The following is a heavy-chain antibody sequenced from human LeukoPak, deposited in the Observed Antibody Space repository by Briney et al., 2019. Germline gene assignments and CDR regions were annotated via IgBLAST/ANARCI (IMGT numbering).Heavy chain of an antibody. J-gene: IGHJ4*02. V-gene: IGHV3-30*04. CDR1: GFTFSSYA. Sequence: GRSLRLSCAASGFTFSSYAMHGVRQAPGKGLEWGAVISYDGSNKYYADSVKGRFTISRDNSKNTPYLQMNSLRAEDTAVYYCERMTTVTIVLDYWGQGTLVTVSS. CDR2: ISYDGSNK. CDR3: ERMTTVTIVLDY. D-gene: IGHD4-17*01.